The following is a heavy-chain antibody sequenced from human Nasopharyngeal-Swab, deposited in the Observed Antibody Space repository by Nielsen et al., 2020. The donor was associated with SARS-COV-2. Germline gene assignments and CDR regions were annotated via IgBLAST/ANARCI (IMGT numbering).Heavy chain of an antibody. CDR2: ISSSSSYT. CDR3: ARARAAIYDFWSGYYPWDLNGMDV. V-gene: IGHV3-11*06. D-gene: IGHD3-3*01. CDR1: GFTFSDYY. Sequence: GGSLRLSCAASGFTFSDYYMSWIRQAPGKGLEWVSYISSSSSYTNYADSVKGRFTISRDNAKNSLYLQMNSLRAEDTAVYYCARARAAIYDFWSGYYPWDLNGMDVWGQGTTVTVSS. J-gene: IGHJ6*02.